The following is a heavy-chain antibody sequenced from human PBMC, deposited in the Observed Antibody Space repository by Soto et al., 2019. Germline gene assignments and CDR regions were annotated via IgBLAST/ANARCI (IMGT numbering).Heavy chain of an antibody. CDR1: GLPSSSNT. J-gene: IGHJ5*02. Sequence: PGGSLRLSWAASGLPSSSNTMSWVHQAPEQGLEWVSDNNGSGGSSYYADSVKGRFTISRDHSKNTLYLQMNSLRAEDTAVYYCANAPEAMVTVVGFPWGQVTLVTVSS. D-gene: IGHD5-18*01. V-gene: IGHV3-23*01. CDR2: NNGSGGSS. CDR3: ANAPEAMVTVVGFP.